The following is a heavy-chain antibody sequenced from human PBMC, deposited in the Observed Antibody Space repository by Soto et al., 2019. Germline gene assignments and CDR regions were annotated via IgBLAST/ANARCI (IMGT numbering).Heavy chain of an antibody. J-gene: IGHJ6*02. CDR2: INPSGGST. V-gene: IGHV1-46*03. D-gene: IGHD5-18*01. CDR3: ARSRPVIYSYGPRAQLEYGMDV. Sequence: GASVKVSCKASGYTFTSYYMHWVRQAPGQGLEWMGIINPSGGSTSYAQKFQGRVTMTRDTSTSTVYMELSSLRSEDTAVYYCARSRPVIYSYGPRAQLEYGMDVWGQGTTVIGSS. CDR1: GYTFTSYY.